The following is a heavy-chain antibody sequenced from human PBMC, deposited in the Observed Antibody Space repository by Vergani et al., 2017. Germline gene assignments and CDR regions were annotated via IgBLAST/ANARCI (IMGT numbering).Heavy chain of an antibody. D-gene: IGHD3-10*01. Sequence: EVQLVESGGGLVQPGGSLRLSCAASGFTVSSNYMSWVRQAPGKGLEWVSCSYSGGSTYYADSLKGRFTISRHNSKNTLYLQMNSLRAEDTAVYYCAREVALWFGDHYGMDVWGQGTTVTVSS. CDR2: SYSGGST. CDR3: AREVALWFGDHYGMDV. J-gene: IGHJ6*02. V-gene: IGHV3-53*04. CDR1: GFTVSSNY.